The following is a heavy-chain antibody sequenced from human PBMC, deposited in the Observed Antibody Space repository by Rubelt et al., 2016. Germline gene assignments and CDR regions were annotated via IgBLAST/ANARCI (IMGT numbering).Heavy chain of an antibody. CDR3: ARQSSYGGKTWFDP. CDR1: GGSISSNSYY. Sequence: QLQLQESGPGLVQPSETLSLTCTVSGGSISSNSYYWGWIRQPPGKGLEWIGSIYYSGSTYYNPSLKSRVTILVDTSKNQPSLKSSSVTAAGTAVYYWARQSSYGGKTWFDPWGQGTLVTVAS. D-gene: IGHD4-23*01. CDR2: IYYSGST. V-gene: IGHV4-39*07. J-gene: IGHJ5*02.